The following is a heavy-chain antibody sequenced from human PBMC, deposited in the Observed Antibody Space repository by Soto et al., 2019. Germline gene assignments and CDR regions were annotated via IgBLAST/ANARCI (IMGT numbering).Heavy chain of an antibody. J-gene: IGHJ6*02. V-gene: IGHV1-24*01. Sequence: ASVKVSCKVSGYTLTELSMHWVLQAPGKGLEWMGGFDPEDGETIYAQKFQGRVTMTEDTSTDTAYMELSSLRSEDTAVYYCATFGAYYYGMDVWGQGTTVTVSS. CDR3: ATFGAYYYGMDV. D-gene: IGHD2-15*01. CDR1: GYTLTELS. CDR2: FDPEDGET.